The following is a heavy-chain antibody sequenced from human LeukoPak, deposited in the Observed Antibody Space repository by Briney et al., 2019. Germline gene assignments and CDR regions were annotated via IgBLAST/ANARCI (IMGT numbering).Heavy chain of an antibody. CDR2: IFPGDSET. D-gene: IGHD1-26*01. CDR1: GYSFTTYW. CDR3: AIRYSGSYNDY. Sequence: GESLKISCKGSGYSFTTYWIGWVRQMPGKGLEWMGIIFPGDSETIYSPSFQGQVTISADKSISTAYLQWSSLKASDTAMYYCAIRYSGSYNDYWGQGTLVTVSS. J-gene: IGHJ4*02. V-gene: IGHV5-51*01.